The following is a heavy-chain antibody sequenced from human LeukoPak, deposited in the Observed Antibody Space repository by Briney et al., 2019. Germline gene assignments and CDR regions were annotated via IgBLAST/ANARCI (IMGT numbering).Heavy chain of an antibody. Sequence: SQTLSLTCTVSGGSISSGSYYWSWTRQPAGKGLEWIGRIYTSGSTNYNPSLKSRVTISVDTSKNQFSLKLSSVTAADTAVYYCARAKKAVAGFFDYWGQGPLVTVSS. D-gene: IGHD6-19*01. J-gene: IGHJ4*02. CDR3: ARAKKAVAGFFDY. CDR1: GGSISSGSYY. CDR2: IYTSGST. V-gene: IGHV4-61*02.